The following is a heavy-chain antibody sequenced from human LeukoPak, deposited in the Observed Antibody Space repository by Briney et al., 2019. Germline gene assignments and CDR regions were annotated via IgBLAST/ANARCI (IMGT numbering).Heavy chain of an antibody. CDR2: ISYDGNKH. D-gene: IGHD2-21*02. CDR1: GFTFSSYA. Sequence: QPGGSLRLSCAASGFTFSSYAMYWVRQAPGKGREWVAQISYDGNKHYYADSVKGRFTISRDNSKNTLSLHMNSLRAEDTSLYYCAKDRDAGVVTTYDSWGQGTLVTVSS. CDR3: AKDRDAGVVTTYDS. V-gene: IGHV3-30-3*01. J-gene: IGHJ4*02.